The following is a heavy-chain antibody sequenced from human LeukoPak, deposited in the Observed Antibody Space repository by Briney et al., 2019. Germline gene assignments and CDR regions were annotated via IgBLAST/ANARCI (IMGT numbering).Heavy chain of an antibody. V-gene: IGHV3-30*18. CDR2: VLYDGKYE. D-gene: IGHD1-14*01. Sequence: PGTSLRLSCAASGFMFTNFAFHWVRQAPGKGPEWVATVLYDGKYEFYSDSAKGRFSISRNDSDSTVHLQMHSLRPEDSAVYYCAKVRGPLYYYAVDAWGQGTKVTVSS. J-gene: IGHJ6*02. CDR1: GFMFTNFA. CDR3: AKVRGPLYYYAVDA.